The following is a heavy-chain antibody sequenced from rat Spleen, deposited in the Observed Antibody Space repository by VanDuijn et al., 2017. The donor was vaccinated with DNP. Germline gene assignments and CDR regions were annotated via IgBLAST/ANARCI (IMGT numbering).Heavy chain of an antibody. Sequence: EVQLVESGGGLVQPGRSLRLSCAVSGFTFNNYDMAWVRQAPTKGLDWVASISPSGGSTYYRDSVKGRFTVFRDDAKNTLYLQMNSLRSEDSATYYCAREGDYYAGTFVDALDAWGQGTSVTVSS. CDR1: GFTFNNYD. D-gene: IGHD1-12*02. J-gene: IGHJ4*01. CDR2: ISPSGGST. V-gene: IGHV5S13*01. CDR3: AREGDYYAGTFVDALDA.